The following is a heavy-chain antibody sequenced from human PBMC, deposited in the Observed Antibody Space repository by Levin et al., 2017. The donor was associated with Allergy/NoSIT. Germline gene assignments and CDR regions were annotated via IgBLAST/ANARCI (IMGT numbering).Heavy chain of an antibody. V-gene: IGHV3-9*01. Sequence: SLKISCAASGGTGGEEARHWGRQAPGKGLEWVSGINWNRDKIGYADSVRARFTISRDNAKNSLYLQMNSLGPEDTALYYCAKGLNWGSPNTFDYWGQGTLVTVSS. CDR1: GGTGGEEA. J-gene: IGHJ4*02. D-gene: IGHD7-27*01. CDR3: AKGLNWGSPNTFDY. CDR2: INWNRDKI.